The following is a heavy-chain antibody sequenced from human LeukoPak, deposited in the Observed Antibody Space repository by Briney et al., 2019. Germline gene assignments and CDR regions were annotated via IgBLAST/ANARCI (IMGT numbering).Heavy chain of an antibody. CDR3: TTWNYDILTGYSI. J-gene: IGHJ4*02. CDR2: IKSKTHGGTT. Sequence: GGSLRLSCAASGFSFKNVWMSWVRQAPGRGLEWVGRIKSKTHGGTTDYAAAVKGRFTISRDDSKSTLYLQMNSLKTEDTALYYCTTWNYDILTGYSIWGQGTLVTVSS. V-gene: IGHV3-15*01. D-gene: IGHD3-9*01. CDR1: GFSFKNVW.